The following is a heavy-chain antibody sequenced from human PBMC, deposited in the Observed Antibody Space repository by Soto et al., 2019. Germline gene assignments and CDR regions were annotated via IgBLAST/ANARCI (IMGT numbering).Heavy chain of an antibody. J-gene: IGHJ5*02. CDR2: IIPILGIA. Sequence: ASVKVSCKASGGTFSSYTISWVRQAPGQGLEWMGRIIPILGIANYAQKFQGRVTITAVKSTSTAYMELSSLRSEDTAVYYCARDSSSPTNWFDPWGQGTLVTVSS. CDR1: GGTFSSYT. V-gene: IGHV1-69*04. D-gene: IGHD6-13*01. CDR3: ARDSSSPTNWFDP.